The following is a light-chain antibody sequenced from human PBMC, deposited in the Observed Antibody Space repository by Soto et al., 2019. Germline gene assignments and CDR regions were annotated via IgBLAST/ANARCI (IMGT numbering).Light chain of an antibody. CDR1: SSDVGGYNY. J-gene: IGLJ2*01. CDR3: SSYTISSTLVV. Sequence: QSALTQPASVSGSPGQSITISCTGTSSDVGGYNYVSWYQQHPGKAPKLMIYEVSNRPPGVSNRFSGSKSVNTASLTISGLQGEDEGDYYCSSYTISSTLVVFGGGTELTVL. CDR2: EVS. V-gene: IGLV2-14*01.